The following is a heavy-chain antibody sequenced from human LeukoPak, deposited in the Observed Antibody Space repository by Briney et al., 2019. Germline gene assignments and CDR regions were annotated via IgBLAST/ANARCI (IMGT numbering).Heavy chain of an antibody. Sequence: GASVKVSCKASGYTFTGYYMHWVRQAPGQGLEWLGWINPNSGGTNYPQKFQGRVTMTRDTSISTAYMELSRLRSDDTAVYYCARDWIPGSLDAFDIWGQGTMVTVSS. CDR3: ARDWIPGSLDAFDI. J-gene: IGHJ3*02. V-gene: IGHV1-2*02. CDR2: INPNSGGT. D-gene: IGHD2-2*03. CDR1: GYTFTGYY.